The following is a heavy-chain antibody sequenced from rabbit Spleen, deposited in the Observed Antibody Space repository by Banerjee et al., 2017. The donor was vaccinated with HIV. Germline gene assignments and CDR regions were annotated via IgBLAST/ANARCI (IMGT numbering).Heavy chain of an antibody. Sequence: QLEESAGGLVQPGGSLKLSCKASGFTLSSYYMNWVRQAPGKGLEWIGYIDPVFGVTNYASSVKGRFIISRDNAQNTVLLQMTSLTAADTATYFCARDGVAGVGYAYDLWGPGTLVTVS. V-gene: IGHV1S7*01. D-gene: IGHD6-1*01. CDR1: GFTLSSYY. CDR3: ARDGVAGVGYAYDL. J-gene: IGHJ6*01. CDR2: IDPVFGVT.